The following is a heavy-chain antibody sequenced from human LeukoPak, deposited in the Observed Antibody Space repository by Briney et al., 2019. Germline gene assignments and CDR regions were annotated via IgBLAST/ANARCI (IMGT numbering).Heavy chain of an antibody. J-gene: IGHJ4*02. CDR1: GNYW. V-gene: IGHV3-74*01. CDR2: INGDGSWT. Sequence: GGSLRLSCAASGNYWMHWVRQAPGKGLVWVLHINGDGSWTTYADSVKGRFTISKDNAKNTVYLQMNNLRAEDTAVYYCVSFYETYWGRGTLVTVSS. D-gene: IGHD2-2*01. CDR3: VSFYETY.